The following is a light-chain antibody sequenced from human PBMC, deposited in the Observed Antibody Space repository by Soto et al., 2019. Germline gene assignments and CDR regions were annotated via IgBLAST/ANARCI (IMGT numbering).Light chain of an antibody. J-gene: IGLJ2*01. Sequence: QSVLTQPPSASGTPGQRVTISCSGSSSNIGGNIVNWYQQLPGTAPKLLIFGNDKRPTWVTDRFSASNSGTSGLLASSGLQSEDEVNYYCAAWDDSLNAVVFGGGTKLTVL. CDR2: GND. CDR1: SSNIGGNI. V-gene: IGLV1-44*01. CDR3: AAWDDSLNAVV.